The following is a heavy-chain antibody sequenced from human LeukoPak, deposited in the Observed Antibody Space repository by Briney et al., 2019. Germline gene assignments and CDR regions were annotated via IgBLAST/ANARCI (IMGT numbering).Heavy chain of an antibody. CDR1: GGTFSSCA. J-gene: IGHJ6*02. D-gene: IGHD2-15*01. V-gene: IGHV1-18*01. CDR3: ARVGSGAYYYYYGMDV. Sequence: ASVKVSCKASGGTFSSCAISWVRQAPGQGLEWMGWISAYNGNTNYAQKLQGRVTMTTDTSTSTAYMELRSLRSDDTAVYYCARVGSGAYYYYYGMDVWGQGTTVTVSS. CDR2: ISAYNGNT.